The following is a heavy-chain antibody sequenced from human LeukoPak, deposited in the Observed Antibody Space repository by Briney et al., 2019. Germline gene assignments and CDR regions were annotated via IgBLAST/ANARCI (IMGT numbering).Heavy chain of an antibody. CDR1: GYTFTSHG. CDR3: ARDWYCSSTSCLDFDY. J-gene: IGHJ4*02. CDR2: ISAYNGNT. D-gene: IGHD2-2*01. V-gene: IGHV1-18*01. Sequence: ASVKVSCKASGYTFTSHGISWVRQAPGQGLEWMGWISAYNGNTNYAQKLQGRVTMTTDTSTSTAYMELRSLRSDDTAVYYCARDWYCSSTSCLDFDYWGQGTLVTVSS.